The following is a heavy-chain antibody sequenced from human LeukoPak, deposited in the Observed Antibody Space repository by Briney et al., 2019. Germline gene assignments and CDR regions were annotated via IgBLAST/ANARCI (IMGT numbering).Heavy chain of an antibody. Sequence: PGGSLRLSCTASGFTFSTYWINWVRHSPGKGLVWVALINGDGSNTTHADSVKGGFTISRDTAKNTAYLQMNSLRDEDTAVYFCARDYAGSPVYWGEGTLVTVSA. D-gene: IGHD3-10*01. J-gene: IGHJ4*02. V-gene: IGHV3-74*03. CDR3: ARDYAGSPVY. CDR2: INGDGSNT. CDR1: GFTFSTYW.